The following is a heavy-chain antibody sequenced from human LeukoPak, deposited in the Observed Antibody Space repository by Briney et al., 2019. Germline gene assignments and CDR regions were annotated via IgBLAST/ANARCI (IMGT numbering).Heavy chain of an antibody. D-gene: IGHD6-19*01. Sequence: SETLSLTCAVSGGSISSSNWWSWVRQPPGKGLEWIGEIYHSGSTNYNPSLKSRVTISVDKSKNQFSLKLSSVTAADTAVYYCASETAVGQGFDYWGQGTLVTVSS. V-gene: IGHV4-4*02. CDR2: IYHSGST. CDR3: ASETAVGQGFDY. CDR1: GGSISSSNW. J-gene: IGHJ4*02.